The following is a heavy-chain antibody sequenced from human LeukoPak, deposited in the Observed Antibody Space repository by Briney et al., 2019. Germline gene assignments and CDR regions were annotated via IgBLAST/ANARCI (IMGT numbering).Heavy chain of an antibody. CDR2: ISAYNGNT. V-gene: IGHV1-18*04. Sequence: ASVKVSCKASGYTFTGYYMHWVRQAPGQGLEWMGWISAYNGNTNYAQKLQGRVTMTTDTSTSTAYMELRSLRSDDTAVYYCASSRDGYLSAPPDYWGQGTLVTVSS. D-gene: IGHD5-24*01. CDR3: ASSRDGYLSAPPDY. J-gene: IGHJ4*02. CDR1: GYTFTGYY.